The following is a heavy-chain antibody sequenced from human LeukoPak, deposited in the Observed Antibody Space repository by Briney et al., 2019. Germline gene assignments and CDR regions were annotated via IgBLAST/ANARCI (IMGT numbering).Heavy chain of an antibody. CDR3: ARVVRIAQHFDY. Sequence: GGSLRLSCAPSGFTFSNYEMNWVRRAAGKGLEGFSYISSSGSTISYEDSVTVRFTISRDNAKNSLYLQMNSLRAEDTAVYYCARVVRIAQHFDYWGQGTLVTVSS. CDR2: ISSSGSTI. D-gene: IGHD6-13*01. V-gene: IGHV3-48*03. CDR1: GFTFSNYE. J-gene: IGHJ4*02.